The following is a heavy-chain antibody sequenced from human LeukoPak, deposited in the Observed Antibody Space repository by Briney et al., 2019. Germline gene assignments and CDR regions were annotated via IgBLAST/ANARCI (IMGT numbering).Heavy chain of an antibody. CDR2: IIPILGIA. CDR1: GGTFSSYA. J-gene: IGHJ6*02. D-gene: IGHD5-18*01. V-gene: IGHV1-69*04. CDR3: ARGMDSYGDYYYYYGMDV. Sequence: SVKVSCKASGGTFSSYAISWVRQAPGQGLEWMGRIIPILGIANYAQKFQGRVTITADKSTSTAYMELSSLRSEDTAVYYCARGMDSYGDYYYYYGMDVWGQGITVTVSS.